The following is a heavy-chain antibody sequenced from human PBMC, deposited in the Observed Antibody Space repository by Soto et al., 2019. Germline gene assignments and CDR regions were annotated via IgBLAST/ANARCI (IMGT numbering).Heavy chain of an antibody. CDR2: IYYSGST. V-gene: IGHV4-39*01. CDR3: ARPTTPYDFWSGYFPVEKVRYYYYGMDV. J-gene: IGHJ6*02. Sequence: SETLSLTCTVSGGSISSSSYYWGWIRQPPGKGLEWIGSIYYSGSTYYNPSLKSRVTISVDTSKNQFSLKLSSVTAADTAVYYCARPTTPYDFWSGYFPVEKVRYYYYGMDVWGQGTTVTVSS. CDR1: GGSISSSSYY. D-gene: IGHD3-3*01.